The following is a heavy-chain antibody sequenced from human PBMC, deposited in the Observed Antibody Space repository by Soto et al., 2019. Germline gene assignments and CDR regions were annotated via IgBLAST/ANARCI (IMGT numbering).Heavy chain of an antibody. Sequence: SETLSLTSAVYGGSLSGYYGNWIRQSPGKGLEWIGEINYSGITNYNPSLKSRVTISIDTSKNQFSLNLSSVTAADTAVYYCARTRNLDVWGQGTTVTVSS. CDR2: INYSGIT. J-gene: IGHJ6*02. V-gene: IGHV4-34*01. D-gene: IGHD1-1*01. CDR1: GGSLSGYY. CDR3: ARTRNLDV.